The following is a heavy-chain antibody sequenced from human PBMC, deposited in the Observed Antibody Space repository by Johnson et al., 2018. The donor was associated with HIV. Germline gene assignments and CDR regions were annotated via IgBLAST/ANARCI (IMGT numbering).Heavy chain of an antibody. D-gene: IGHD4-17*01. CDR3: ARDGTTGPSGDAYDI. CDR2: IRSKGNNYAT. CDR1: GFTVSSNY. V-gene: IGHV3-73*01. Sequence: VQLVESGGGVVQPGGSLRLSCVGSGFTVSSNYMSWVRQAPGKGLEWVGHIRSKGNNYATAYAASVKCRFTISRDDSQNTAYLQMNRLKTEDTAVYYCARDGTTGPSGDAYDIWGQGTMVTVSS. J-gene: IGHJ3*02.